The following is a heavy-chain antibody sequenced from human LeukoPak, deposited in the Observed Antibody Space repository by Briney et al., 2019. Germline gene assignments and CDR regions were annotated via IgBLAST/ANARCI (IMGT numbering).Heavy chain of an antibody. V-gene: IGHV3-33*01. J-gene: IGHJ3*01. CDR2: IWNDGSNT. CDR1: GFIFSDYG. D-gene: IGHD1-26*01. CDR3: ARDNAGLVKHLDAFDL. Sequence: GGSLRLSCAASGFIFSDYGMHWVRQAPGKGLEWVAVIWNDGSNTYYGDSVKGLFTISRDNSKNTLYLRMNSLRAEDTAVYYCARDNAGLVKHLDAFDLWGQGTMVTVAS.